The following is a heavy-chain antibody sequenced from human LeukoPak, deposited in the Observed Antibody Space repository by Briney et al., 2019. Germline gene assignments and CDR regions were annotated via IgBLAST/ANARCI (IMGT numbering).Heavy chain of an antibody. J-gene: IGHJ6*02. V-gene: IGHV4-34*01. CDR2: INHSGST. Sequence: SETLSLTCTVSGGSISSYYWSWIRQPPGKGLEWIGEINHSGSTNYNPSLKSRVTISVDTSKNQFSLKLSSVTAADTAVYYCARQTDDYGGNYGMDVWGQGTTVTVSS. D-gene: IGHD4-23*01. CDR1: GGSISSYY. CDR3: ARQTDDYGGNYGMDV.